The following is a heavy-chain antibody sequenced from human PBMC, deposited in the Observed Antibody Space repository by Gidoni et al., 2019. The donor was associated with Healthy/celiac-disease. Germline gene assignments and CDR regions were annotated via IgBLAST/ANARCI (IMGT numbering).Heavy chain of an antibody. CDR1: VFTFSDYY. CDR2: ISSSGSTI. D-gene: IGHD3-3*01. V-gene: IGHV3-11*01. CDR3: ARAATIFGVGCFDY. Sequence: LRLSCAASVFTFSDYYMSWIRQAPGKGLEWVSYISSSGSTIYYADSVKGRFTISRDNAKNSLYLQMNSLRAEDTAVYYCARAATIFGVGCFDYWGQGTLVTVSS. J-gene: IGHJ4*02.